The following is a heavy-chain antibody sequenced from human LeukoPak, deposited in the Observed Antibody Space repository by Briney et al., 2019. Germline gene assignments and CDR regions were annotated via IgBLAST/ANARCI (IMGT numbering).Heavy chain of an antibody. Sequence: GGTLRLSCAASGFTFSSYGMSWVRQAPGKGLEWVSGISGSGGSTYYADSVKGRFTISRDNSKNTLYVQMNSLRAEDTAVYYCARDSGSGGSCYDYWGQGTLVTVSS. J-gene: IGHJ4*02. V-gene: IGHV3-23*01. CDR2: ISGSGGST. D-gene: IGHD2-15*01. CDR1: GFTFSSYG. CDR3: ARDSGSGGSCYDY.